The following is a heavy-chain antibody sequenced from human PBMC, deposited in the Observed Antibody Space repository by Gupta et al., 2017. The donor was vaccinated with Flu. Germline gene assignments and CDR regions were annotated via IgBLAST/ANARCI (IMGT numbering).Heavy chain of an antibody. Sequence: EVQLVESGGGLVQPGRSLRLSCAASGFTFDDYAMHWVRPAPGKGLEWVSGISWNSGSIGYADSVKGRFTISRDNAKNSLYLQMNSLRAEDTALYYCAKDGRPQKQLPGWIDYWGQGTLVTVSS. J-gene: IGHJ4*02. CDR1: GFTFDDYA. CDR2: ISWNSGSI. CDR3: AKDGRPQKQLPGWIDY. V-gene: IGHV3-9*01. D-gene: IGHD6-13*01.